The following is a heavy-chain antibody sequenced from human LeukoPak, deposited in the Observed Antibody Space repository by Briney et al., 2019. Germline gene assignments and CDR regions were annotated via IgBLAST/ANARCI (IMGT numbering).Heavy chain of an antibody. CDR2: ISYDGSNK. CDR3: ARDFRIVGATTFDY. CDR1: GFTFSNAW. V-gene: IGHV3-30-3*01. J-gene: IGHJ4*02. Sequence: GGSLRLSCAASGFTFSNAWMNWVRQAPGKGLEWVAVISYDGSNKYYADSVKGRFTISRDNSKNTLYLQMNSLRAEDTAVYYCARDFRIVGATTFDYWGQGTLVTVSS. D-gene: IGHD1-26*01.